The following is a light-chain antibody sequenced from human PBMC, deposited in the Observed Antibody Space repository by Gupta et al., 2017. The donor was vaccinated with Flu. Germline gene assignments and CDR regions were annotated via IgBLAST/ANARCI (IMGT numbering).Light chain of an antibody. CDR1: QSLLHSNGYNY. CDR3: MQALQTPLT. V-gene: IGKV2-28*01. CDR2: LGS. Sequence: DIVMTQSPLSLPVTPGEPASISCRSSQSLLHSNGYNYLDWYLQKPGQSPQLLIYLGSNRASGVPDRLSGSGSGTDFTLKISRVEAEDVGVYYCMQALQTPLTFGGGTKVGSN. J-gene: IGKJ4*01.